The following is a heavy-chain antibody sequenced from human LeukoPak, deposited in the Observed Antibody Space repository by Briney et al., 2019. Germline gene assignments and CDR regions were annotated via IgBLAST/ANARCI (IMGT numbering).Heavy chain of an antibody. CDR3: ARDKPAEAALDF. J-gene: IGHJ4*02. CDR2: INPNSGGT. CDR1: GYTFPGYY. Sequence: ASVKVSCKVSGYTFPGYYIHWVRQAPGQGLEWMGWINPNSGGTNYAQKFQGRVTMTRDRSINTAYMDLRSLTYDDTAVYYCARDKPAEAALDFWGQGTLVTVSS. V-gene: IGHV1-2*02.